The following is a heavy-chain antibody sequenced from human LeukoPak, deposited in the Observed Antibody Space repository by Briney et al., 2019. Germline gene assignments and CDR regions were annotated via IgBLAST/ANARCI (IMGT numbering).Heavy chain of an antibody. CDR1: GFTFSIYG. J-gene: IGHJ4*02. CDR2: IWYDGSNK. D-gene: IGHD6-19*01. V-gene: IGHV3-33*01. CDR3: ARDGIAVALDY. Sequence: GGSLRLSCAASGFTFSIYGMHWVRQAPGKGLEWVAVIWYDGSNKHYADSVKGRFTISRDNSKNTLYLQMNSLRAEDTAVYYCARDGIAVALDYWGQGTLVTVSS.